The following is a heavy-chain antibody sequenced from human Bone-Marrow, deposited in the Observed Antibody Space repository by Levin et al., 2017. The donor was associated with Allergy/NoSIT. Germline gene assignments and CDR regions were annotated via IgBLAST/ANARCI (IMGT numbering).Heavy chain of an antibody. Sequence: GGSLRLSCAASGFTFSSYTMSWVRQSPGKGLEWVSLITASGDNTYYADSVKGRFTISRDNSKNTLYLQMSSLRAEDAAVYHCAKGGRPDSKRSGEFDYWGQGTLVTVSS. V-gene: IGHV3-23*01. CDR3: AKGGRPDSKRSGEFDY. J-gene: IGHJ4*02. D-gene: IGHD1-14*01. CDR1: GFTFSSYT. CDR2: ITASGDNT.